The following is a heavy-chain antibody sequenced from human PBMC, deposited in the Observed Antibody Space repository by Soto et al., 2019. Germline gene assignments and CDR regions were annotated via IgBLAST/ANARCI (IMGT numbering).Heavy chain of an antibody. CDR1: GFTFSSYG. D-gene: IGHD2-21*01. Sequence: GGSLRLSCAASGFTFSSYGMHWVRQAPVKGLEWVAGIWYDGSNEYYADSVKGRFTISRDNSKNTLYMQMSSLRAEDTAVYYCARGEGGRVVRYYYGMDVWGQGTTVTVSS. CDR2: IWYDGSNE. CDR3: ARGEGGRVVRYYYGMDV. J-gene: IGHJ6*02. V-gene: IGHV3-33*01.